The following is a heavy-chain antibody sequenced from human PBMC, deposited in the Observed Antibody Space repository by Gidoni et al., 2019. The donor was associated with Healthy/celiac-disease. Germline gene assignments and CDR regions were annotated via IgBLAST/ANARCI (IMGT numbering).Heavy chain of an antibody. CDR1: GGSISRSSYY. CDR3: ARCLYYYDSSGYYY. J-gene: IGHJ4*02. V-gene: IGHV4-39*01. CDR2: INYSGST. D-gene: IGHD3-22*01. Sequence: QLQLQESGPGLVKPSEPLSLTCTVSGGSISRSSYYWGWIRLPPGKGLGWIGSINYSGSTYYNPSLKSRVTISVDTSKNQFSLKLSSVTAADTAVYYCARCLYYYDSSGYYYWGQGTLVTVSS.